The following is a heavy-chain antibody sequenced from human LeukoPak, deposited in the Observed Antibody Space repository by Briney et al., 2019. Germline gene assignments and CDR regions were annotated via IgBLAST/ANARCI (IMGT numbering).Heavy chain of an antibody. CDR1: GITFSSYS. CDR3: ARGRSLGQLWPLDAFDI. CDR2: ISSSSSYI. V-gene: IGHV3-21*01. D-gene: IGHD5-18*01. J-gene: IGHJ3*02. Sequence: GGSLRLSCAASGITFSSYSMNWVRQAPGKGLEWVSSISSSSSYIYYADSVKGRFTISRDNAKNSLYLQMNSLRAEDTAVYYCARGRSLGQLWPLDAFDIWGQGTMVTVSS.